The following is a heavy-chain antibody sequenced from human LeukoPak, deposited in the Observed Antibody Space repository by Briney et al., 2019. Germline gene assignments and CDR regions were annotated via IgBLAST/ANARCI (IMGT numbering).Heavy chain of an antibody. CDR2: INPNSGGT. Sequence: ASVKVSCKASGYNFFTYGITWVRQAPGQGLEWMGRINPNSGGTNYAQKFQGRVTMTRDTSISTAYMELSRLRSDDTAVYYCARGGIQLWLRLLDYWGQGTLVTVSS. CDR1: GYNFFTYG. D-gene: IGHD5-18*01. CDR3: ARGGIQLWLRLLDY. V-gene: IGHV1-2*06. J-gene: IGHJ4*02.